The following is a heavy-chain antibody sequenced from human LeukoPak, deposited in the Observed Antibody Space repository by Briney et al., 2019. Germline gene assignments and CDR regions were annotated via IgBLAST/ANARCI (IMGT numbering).Heavy chain of an antibody. J-gene: IGHJ4*02. V-gene: IGHV1-18*01. CDR2: ISAYNGNT. CDR1: GYTFTSYD. CDR3: ARDIVVVPAANLDY. Sequence: GASVKVSCKASGYTFTSYDINWVRQAPGQGLEWMGWISAYNGNTNYAQKLQGRVTMTTDTSTSTAYMELRSLRSDDTAVYYCARDIVVVPAANLDYWGQGTLVTVSS. D-gene: IGHD2-2*01.